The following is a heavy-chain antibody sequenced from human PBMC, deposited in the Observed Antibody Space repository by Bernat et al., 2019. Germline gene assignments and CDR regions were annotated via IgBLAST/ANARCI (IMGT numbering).Heavy chain of an antibody. D-gene: IGHD1-14*01. CDR2: ISYDGSNK. Sequence: VQLVESGGGLVQPGGSLRLSCVASEFTFSIYWMSWVRQAPGKGLEWVAVISYDGSNKYYADFVKGRFTISRDNSKNTLYLQINSLRTEDTAVYYCARDLYGTPSSGYLLDSWGQGTLVTVSS. CDR1: EFTFSIYW. J-gene: IGHJ4*02. V-gene: IGHV3-30-3*01. CDR3: ARDLYGTPSSGYLLDS.